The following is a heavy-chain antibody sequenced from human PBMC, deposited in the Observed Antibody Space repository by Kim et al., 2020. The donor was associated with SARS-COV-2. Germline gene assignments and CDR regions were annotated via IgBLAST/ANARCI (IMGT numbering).Heavy chain of an antibody. CDR1: GGSISSSSYY. V-gene: IGHV4-39*01. J-gene: IGHJ4*02. CDR2: IYYSGST. D-gene: IGHD3-22*01. CDR3: ASPYYYDTRWIDY. Sequence: SETLSLTCTVSGGSISSSSYYWGWIRQPPGKGLEWIGSIYYSGSTYYNPSLKSRVTISVDTSKNQFSLKLSSVTAADTAVYYCASPYYYDTRWIDYWGQGTLVTVSS.